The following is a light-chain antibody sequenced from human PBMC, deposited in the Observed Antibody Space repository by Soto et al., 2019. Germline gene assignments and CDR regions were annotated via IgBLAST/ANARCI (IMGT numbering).Light chain of an antibody. CDR2: KAS. V-gene: IGKV1-5*03. CDR1: QSISSW. CDR3: QQYNSYSGT. J-gene: IGKJ1*01. Sequence: IQRPQSQSTLSASVGDRVTITCLASQSISSWLAWYQQKPGKAPKLLIYKASSLGSGVPSRFSGSGSGTEFTLTISSLQPDDFATYYCQQYNSYSGTFGQVTKV.